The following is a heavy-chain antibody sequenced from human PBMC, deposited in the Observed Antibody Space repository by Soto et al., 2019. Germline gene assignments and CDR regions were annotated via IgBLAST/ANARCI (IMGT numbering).Heavy chain of an antibody. D-gene: IGHD5-18*01. CDR2: INPSGGST. J-gene: IGHJ5*02. V-gene: IGHV1-46*01. CDR3: ARDLVETAMVGENWFDP. Sequence: ASVKVSCKASGYSFTSYYMHWVRQAPGQGLEWMGIINPSGGSTSYAQKFQGRVTMTRDTSTSTVYMELSSLRSEDTAVYYCARDLVETAMVGENWFDPWGQGTLVTVSS. CDR1: GYSFTSYY.